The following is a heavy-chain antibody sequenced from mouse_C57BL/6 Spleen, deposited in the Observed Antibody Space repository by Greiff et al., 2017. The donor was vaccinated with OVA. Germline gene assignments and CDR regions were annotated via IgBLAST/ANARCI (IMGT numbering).Heavy chain of an antibody. D-gene: IGHD2-4*01. V-gene: IGHV1-54*01. J-gene: IGHJ3*01. CDR2: INPGSGGT. CDR3: ARSGDYGAWFAD. CDR1: GYAFTNYL. Sequence: QVQLQQSGAELVRPGTSVKVSCKASGYAFTNYLIEWVKQRPGQGLEWIGVINPGSGGTNYNETFKGKATLTADKSSSTAYMQLSSLTSEDSAVYFCARSGDYGAWFADWGQGTLVTVSA.